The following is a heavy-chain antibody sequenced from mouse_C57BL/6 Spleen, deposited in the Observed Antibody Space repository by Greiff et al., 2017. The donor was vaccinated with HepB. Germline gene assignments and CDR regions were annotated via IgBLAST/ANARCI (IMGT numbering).Heavy chain of an antibody. CDR1: GFTFSSYA. V-gene: IGHV5-9-1*02. CDR3: TRDHVSYAMDY. J-gene: IGHJ4*01. CDR2: ISSGGDYI. Sequence: EVMLVESGEGLVKPGGSLKLSCAASGFTFSSYAMSWVRQTPEKRLEWVAYISSGGDYIYYADTVKGRFTISRDNARNTLYLQMSSLKSEDTAMYYCTRDHVSYAMDYWGQGTSVTVSS.